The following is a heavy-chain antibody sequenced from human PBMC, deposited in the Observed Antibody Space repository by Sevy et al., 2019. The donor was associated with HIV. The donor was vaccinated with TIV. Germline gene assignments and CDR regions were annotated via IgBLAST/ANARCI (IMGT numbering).Heavy chain of an antibody. D-gene: IGHD2-15*01. V-gene: IGHV3-23*01. CDR1: EFTFSSYA. CDR3: AKGFCSGGSCPRDYYYYGMDV. J-gene: IGHJ6*02. CDR2: ISVSGRSK. Sequence: GGSLRLSCAASEFTFSSYAMNWVRQAPGKGLEWVSSISVSGRSKYYGDSVEGPFTISRDNTKNTLYLQMNCLRADDTAVYYCAKGFCSGGSCPRDYYYYGMDVWGQGTTVTVSS.